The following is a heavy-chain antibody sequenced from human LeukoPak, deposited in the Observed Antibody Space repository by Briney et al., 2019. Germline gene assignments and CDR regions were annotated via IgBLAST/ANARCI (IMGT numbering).Heavy chain of an antibody. D-gene: IGHD6-13*01. Sequence: GASVKVSCKTSGYIFTNNYIHWLRQAPGQGLEWMGIKNPTTGGTSYAQRFQGRVTLTMDTSTRTVYMELYSLTSEDTAVYYCARAQGSGSSSSARVFDYWGQGTLVTVSS. V-gene: IGHV1-46*01. CDR2: KNPTTGGT. CDR1: GYIFTNNY. J-gene: IGHJ4*02. CDR3: ARAQGSGSSSSARVFDY.